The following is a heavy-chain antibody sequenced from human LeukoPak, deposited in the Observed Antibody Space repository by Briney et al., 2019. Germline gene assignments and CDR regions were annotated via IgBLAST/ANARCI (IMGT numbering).Heavy chain of an antibody. CDR3: ARIPLSDCSSTSCFLPPHDAFDI. CDR2: IIPILGIA. D-gene: IGHD2-2*01. Sequence: GASVKVSCKASGGTFSSYAISWVRQAPGQGLEWMGRIIPILGIANYAQKFQGRVTITADKSTSTAYMELSSLRSEDTAVYYCARIPLSDCSSTSCFLPPHDAFDIWGQGTMVTVSS. V-gene: IGHV1-69*04. J-gene: IGHJ3*02. CDR1: GGTFSSYA.